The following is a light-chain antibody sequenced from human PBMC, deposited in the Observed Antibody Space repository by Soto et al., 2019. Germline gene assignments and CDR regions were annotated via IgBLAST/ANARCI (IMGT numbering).Light chain of an antibody. Sequence: QSVLTQPPSASGTPGQRVIISCSGSSSNIGSNTVNWYQQLPGTAPKLLIDSNDQRPSGVPDRFSASKSGTAASLAISGLQSEVEADYYCAAWDDSLNGWVFGGGTKVTVL. CDR2: SND. V-gene: IGLV1-44*01. CDR3: AAWDDSLNGWV. J-gene: IGLJ3*02. CDR1: SSNIGSNT.